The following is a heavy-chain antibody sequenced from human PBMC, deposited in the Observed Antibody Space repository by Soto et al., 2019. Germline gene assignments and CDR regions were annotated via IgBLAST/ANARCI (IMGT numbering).Heavy chain of an antibody. CDR2: ISAYNGNT. Sequence: ASVKVSCKASGYTFTSYGISWVRQAPGQGLEWMGWISAYNGNTNYAQKLQGRVTMTTDTSTSTSYMELRSLRSDDTAVYYCARVSLEWLLADYWGQGTLVTVSS. D-gene: IGHD3-3*01. CDR1: GYTFTSYG. J-gene: IGHJ4*02. CDR3: ARVSLEWLLADY. V-gene: IGHV1-18*04.